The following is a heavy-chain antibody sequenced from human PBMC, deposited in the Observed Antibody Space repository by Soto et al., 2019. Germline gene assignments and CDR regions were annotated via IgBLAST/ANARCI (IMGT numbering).Heavy chain of an antibody. Sequence: SETLSLTCAVSGGSISSGGYSWSWIRQPPGKGLEWIGYIYHSGSTYYNPSLKSRVTISVDKSKNQFSLKLSSVTAADTAAYYCARVRGSYYYGMDVWGQGTTVTVSS. J-gene: IGHJ6*02. D-gene: IGHD1-26*01. V-gene: IGHV4-30-2*01. CDR1: GGSISSGGYS. CDR3: ARVRGSYYYGMDV. CDR2: IYHSGST.